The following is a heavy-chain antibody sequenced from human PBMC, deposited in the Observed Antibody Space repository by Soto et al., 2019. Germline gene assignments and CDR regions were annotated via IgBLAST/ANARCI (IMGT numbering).Heavy chain of an antibody. CDR1: GYTFTSYD. V-gene: IGHV1-8*01. J-gene: IGHJ6*02. CDR3: ARGARTTVYDYGMDV. Sequence: ASVKVSCKASGYTFTSYDINWVRQATGQGLEWMGWMNPNSGNTGYAQKFQGRVTMTRNTSISTAYMELSSLRSEDTAVYYCARGARTTVYDYGMDVWGQGTTVTVSS. CDR2: MNPNSGNT. D-gene: IGHD4-17*01.